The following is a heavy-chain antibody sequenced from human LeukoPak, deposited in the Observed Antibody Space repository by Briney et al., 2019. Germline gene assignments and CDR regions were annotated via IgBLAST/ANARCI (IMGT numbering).Heavy chain of an antibody. J-gene: IGHJ5*02. CDR2: INHSGST. CDR1: GGSFSGYY. Sequence: PSETLSLTCAVYGGSFSGYYWSWIRQPPGKGLEWIGEINHSGSTNYNPSLKSRVTMSVDTSKNQFSLKLSSVTAADTAVYYCARGAEYSSGWTGWYVSWFDPWGQGTLVTVSS. V-gene: IGHV4-34*01. CDR3: ARGAEYSSGWTGWYVSWFDP. D-gene: IGHD6-19*01.